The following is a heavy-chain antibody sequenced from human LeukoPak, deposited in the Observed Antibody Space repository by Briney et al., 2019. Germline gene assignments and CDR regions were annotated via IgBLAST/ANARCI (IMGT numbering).Heavy chain of an antibody. J-gene: IGHJ3*02. CDR1: GFIFSDYY. V-gene: IGHV3-11*03. CDR3: ATYWRHFDWLLSDI. Sequence: RPGGSLRLSCAASGFIFSDYYMSWIRQAPGKGLEWVSYISSSSSYTDYADSVKGRFTISRDNAKNSLYLQMNSLRAEDTAVYYCATYWRHFDWLLSDIWGLGTMVTVSS. D-gene: IGHD3-9*01. CDR2: ISSSSSYT.